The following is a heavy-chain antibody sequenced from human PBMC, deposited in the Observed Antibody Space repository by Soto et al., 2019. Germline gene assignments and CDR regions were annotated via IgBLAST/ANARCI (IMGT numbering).Heavy chain of an antibody. D-gene: IGHD1-26*01. CDR2: INHSGST. V-gene: IGHV4-34*01. CDR1: GVSFSGYY. CDR3: AREVGATRYYYYYGMDV. Sequence: SETLSLTCAVYGVSFSGYYWSWIRQPPGKGLEWIGEINHSGSTNYNPSLKSRVTISVDTSKNQFSLKLSSVTAADTAVYYCAREVGATRYYYYYGMDVWGQGTTVTVSS. J-gene: IGHJ6*02.